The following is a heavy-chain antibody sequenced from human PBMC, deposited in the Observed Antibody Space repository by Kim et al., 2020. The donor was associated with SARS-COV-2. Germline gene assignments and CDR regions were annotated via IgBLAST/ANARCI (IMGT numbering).Heavy chain of an antibody. CDR1: GFTFSSYE. Sequence: GGSLRLSCAASGFTFSSYEMNWVRQAPGKGLEWVSYISSSGSTIYYADSVKGRFTISRDNAKNSLYLQMNSLRAEDTAVYYCARAGGDYGGNSCFDYWGQGTLVTVSS. J-gene: IGHJ4*02. V-gene: IGHV3-48*03. D-gene: IGHD4-17*01. CDR2: ISSSGSTI. CDR3: ARAGGDYGGNSCFDY.